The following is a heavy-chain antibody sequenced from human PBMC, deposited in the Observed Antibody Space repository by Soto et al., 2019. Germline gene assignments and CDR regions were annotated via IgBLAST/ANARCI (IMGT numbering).Heavy chain of an antibody. Sequence: SETLSLTCAVSGVSISSHFWSWLRQPPGKGLEWIGYIYDSGTNYNPSLKSRLTMSIDTSRNQFSLKLSSVTAADTAVYYCARTIPAAKTVRWFDPWGQGTLVT. CDR3: ARTIPAAKTVRWFDP. V-gene: IGHV4-59*11. CDR2: IYDSGT. CDR1: GVSISSHF. D-gene: IGHD6-13*01. J-gene: IGHJ5*02.